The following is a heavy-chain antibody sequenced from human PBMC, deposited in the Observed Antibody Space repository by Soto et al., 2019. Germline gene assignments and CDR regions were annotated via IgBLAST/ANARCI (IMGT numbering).Heavy chain of an antibody. V-gene: IGHV3-11*06. CDR2: ISYTSTDK. J-gene: IGHJ3*02. CDR3: VRQGFYCENGVRYTSASAFDI. Sequence: QEQLVESGGGLVKPGGSLRLSCAASGFTFSDYYMSGIRQAPGKGLERVSYISYTSTDKNYADAVKGRFSSSRDNGKNSLYLQMNSLGAEDTAVCYCVRQGFYCENGVRYTSASAFDIWGRGTIVTVSS. D-gene: IGHD2-8*01. CDR1: GFTFSDYY.